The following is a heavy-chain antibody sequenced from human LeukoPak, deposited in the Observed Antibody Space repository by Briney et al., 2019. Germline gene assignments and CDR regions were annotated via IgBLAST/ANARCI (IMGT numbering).Heavy chain of an antibody. Sequence: PSETLSLTCTVSGGSISSYYWSWIRQPPGKGLEWIGYNYYSGSTNYNPSLKSRVTISVDTSKNQFSLKLSSVTAADTAVYYCARGAVVPAAYYFDYWGQGTLVTVSS. D-gene: IGHD2-2*01. CDR3: ARGAVVPAAYYFDY. CDR1: GGSISSYY. CDR2: NYYSGST. V-gene: IGHV4-59*01. J-gene: IGHJ4*02.